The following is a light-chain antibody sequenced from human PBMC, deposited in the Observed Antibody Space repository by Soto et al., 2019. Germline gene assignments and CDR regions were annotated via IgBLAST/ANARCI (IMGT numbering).Light chain of an antibody. J-gene: IGKJ1*01. V-gene: IGKV1-39*01. CDR3: QQSYSSPQT. Sequence: DIQMTQSPSSLSASVGDRVTLTCRASQSISSYLNWYQQKTWKAPKLLIYAASSLQSGVPSRFSGSGSATDFTLTISSLQPEDFGTYYCQQSYSSPQTVGQGTKVDIK. CDR2: AAS. CDR1: QSISSY.